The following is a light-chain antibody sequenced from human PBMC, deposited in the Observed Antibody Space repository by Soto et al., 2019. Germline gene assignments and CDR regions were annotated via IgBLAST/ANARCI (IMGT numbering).Light chain of an antibody. CDR1: QSISSY. Sequence: DIQMTQSPSSLSASVGDRVTITCRASQSISSYLNWYQQKPGKDPKLLIYAASSLQIGVPSRFSGSGSGTYFTLTISSLQPEDFATYYCQQSYSTPWTFGQGTKVEIK. V-gene: IGKV1-39*01. CDR2: AAS. J-gene: IGKJ1*01. CDR3: QQSYSTPWT.